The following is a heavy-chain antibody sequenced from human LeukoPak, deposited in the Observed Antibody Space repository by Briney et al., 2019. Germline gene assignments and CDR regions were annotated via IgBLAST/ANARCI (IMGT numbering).Heavy chain of an antibody. V-gene: IGHV3-74*01. D-gene: IGHD2-15*01. CDR3: ATLGIVVVVAATHAVNWFDP. CDR2: INSDGSST. Sequence: GGSLRLSCAASGFTFSSYWMHWVRQAPGKGLVWVSRINSDGSSTSYADSVKGRFTISRDNAKNTLYLQMNSLRAEDTAVYYCATLGIVVVVAATHAVNWFDPWGQGTLVTVSS. J-gene: IGHJ5*02. CDR1: GFTFSSYW.